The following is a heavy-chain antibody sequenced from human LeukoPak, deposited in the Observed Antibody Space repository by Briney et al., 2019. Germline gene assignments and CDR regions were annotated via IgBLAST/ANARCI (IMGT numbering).Heavy chain of an antibody. V-gene: IGHV3-74*01. CDR2: VNTDGSDT. J-gene: IGHJ5*02. Sequence: GGSLRLSCAASGFTFSSNWMHWVRHAPGKGLVWVSVVNTDGSDTRYADSGKGRFTVSRDNAKNTLYLRRNSLRAEDTAVYYCTTGYSGGSVAWGQGTLVTVSS. D-gene: IGHD5-24*01. CDR3: TTGYSGGSVA. CDR1: GFTFSSNW.